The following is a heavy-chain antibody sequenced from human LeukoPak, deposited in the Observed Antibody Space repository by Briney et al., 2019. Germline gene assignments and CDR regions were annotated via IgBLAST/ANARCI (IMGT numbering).Heavy chain of an antibody. D-gene: IGHD6-19*01. CDR2: INSDGSST. CDR1: GFTFSNYW. Sequence: PGGSLRLSCAASGFTFSNYWMHWVRQAPGKGLVWVSRINSDGSSTTYADSVKGRFTISRDNAKNTLYLQMNSLRAEDTAVYYCARASSGWYFDYWGQGTLVTVSS. V-gene: IGHV3-74*01. CDR3: ARASSGWYFDY. J-gene: IGHJ4*02.